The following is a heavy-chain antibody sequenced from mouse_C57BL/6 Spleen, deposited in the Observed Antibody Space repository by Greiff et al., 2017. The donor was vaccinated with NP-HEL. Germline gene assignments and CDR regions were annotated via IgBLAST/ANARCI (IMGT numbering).Heavy chain of an antibody. Sequence: DVKLVESGGGLVKPGGSLKLSCAASGFTFSDYGMHWVRQAPEKGLEWVAYISSGSSTIYYADTLKGRFTISRDNAKNTLFLQMTSLRSEDTAMYYCARRWSIGDFDYWGQGTTLTVSS. CDR3: ARRWSIGDFDY. V-gene: IGHV5-17*01. CDR1: GFTFSDYG. D-gene: IGHD2-3*01. J-gene: IGHJ2*01. CDR2: ISSGSSTI.